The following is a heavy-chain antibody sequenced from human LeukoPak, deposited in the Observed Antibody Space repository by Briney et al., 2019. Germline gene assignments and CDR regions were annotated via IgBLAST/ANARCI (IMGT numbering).Heavy chain of an antibody. V-gene: IGHV3-23*01. CDR3: ARVLGAPIPAAAIDY. CDR1: GFTFSSYA. CDR2: ISGSGGST. Sequence: GGSLRLSCAASGFTFSSYAMSWVRQAPGKGLEWVSAISGSGGSTYYADSLKGRFTISRDNAKNSLYLQMNSLRAEDTAVYYCARVLGAPIPAAAIDYWGQGTLVTVSS. J-gene: IGHJ4*02. D-gene: IGHD2-2*01.